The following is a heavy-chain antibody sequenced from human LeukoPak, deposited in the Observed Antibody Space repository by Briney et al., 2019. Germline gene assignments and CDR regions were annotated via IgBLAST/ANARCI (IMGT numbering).Heavy chain of an antibody. Sequence: SEPLPLTYSVYCRPFSGYYWSWIRQPPAKGLEWIEGINHRGSTNYISSRKSRVTISVDTSKNQFSLKLSSVTAADTAVYYCARGVGVYSNYPTYYYYYYMDVWGKGTTVTVSS. J-gene: IGHJ6*03. CDR1: CRPFSGYY. CDR2: INHRGST. CDR3: ARGVGVYSNYPTYYYYYYMDV. D-gene: IGHD4-11*01. V-gene: IGHV4-34*01.